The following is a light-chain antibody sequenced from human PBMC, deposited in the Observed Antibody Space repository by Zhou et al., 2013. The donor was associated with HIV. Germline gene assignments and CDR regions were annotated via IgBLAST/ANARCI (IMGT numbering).Light chain of an antibody. J-gene: IGKJ1*01. V-gene: IGKV3-20*01. CDR2: GAS. CDR1: QSVSGSY. CDR3: QQYNSWPRT. Sequence: ETVLMQSPDTLSLSPGERATLSCRASQSVSGSYLAWYQQKPGQAPRLLIHGASSRATGIPDRFSGSGSGTDFTLTISRLEPEDFAVYYCQQYNSWPRTFGQGTKVDIK.